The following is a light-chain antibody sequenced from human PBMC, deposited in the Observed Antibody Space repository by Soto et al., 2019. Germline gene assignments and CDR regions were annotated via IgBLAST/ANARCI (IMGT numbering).Light chain of an antibody. CDR1: SSDIGSNNY. CDR2: EVS. CDR3: SSYTTTTRL. Sequence: HSALTQPAPVSGSPGQSITISCTGTSSDIGSNNYVSWFQQRPGKAPTLIIYEVSNRPSGVSTHFSGSKSGNTASLTISGLLPEDEAEYYCSSYTTTTRLFGGGTKLTVL. J-gene: IGLJ3*02. V-gene: IGLV2-14*01.